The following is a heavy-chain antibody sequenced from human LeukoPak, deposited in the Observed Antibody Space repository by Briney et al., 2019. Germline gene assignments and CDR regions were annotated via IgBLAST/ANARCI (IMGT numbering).Heavy chain of an antibody. Sequence: ASVKVSCKASGYTFTSYGISWVRQAPGQGLEWMGWISAYNGNTNYAQKLQGRVTMTTDTSTSTAYMELRSLRSDDTAVYYCASVWYSYGAPYYYGMDVWGQGTTVTVSS. CDR2: ISAYNGNT. CDR3: ASVWYSYGAPYYYGMDV. D-gene: IGHD5-18*01. J-gene: IGHJ6*02. V-gene: IGHV1-18*01. CDR1: GYTFTSYG.